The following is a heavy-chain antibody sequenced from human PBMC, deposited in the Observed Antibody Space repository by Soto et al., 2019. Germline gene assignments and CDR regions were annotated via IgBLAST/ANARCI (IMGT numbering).Heavy chain of an antibody. CDR2: IYYSGST. D-gene: IGHD1-20*01. CDR1: GGSISSGDYY. CDR3: ARARLNWNAHDYYYYYGMDV. V-gene: IGHV4-30-4*01. Sequence: SETLSLTXTVSGGSISSGDYYWSWIRQPPGKGLEWIGYIYYSGSTYYNPSLKSRVTISVDTSKNQFSLKLSSVTAADTAVYYCARARLNWNAHDYYYYYGMDVWGQGTTVTVSS. J-gene: IGHJ6*02.